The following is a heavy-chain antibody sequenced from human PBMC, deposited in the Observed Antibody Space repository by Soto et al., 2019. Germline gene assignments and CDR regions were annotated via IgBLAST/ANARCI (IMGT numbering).Heavy chain of an antibody. V-gene: IGHV3-9*01. CDR3: AKEAGSGGSGWSYYYYNYYMDV. CDR2: ISWNSGSI. D-gene: IGHD6-19*01. Sequence: GGSLRLSCAASGFTFDDYAMHWVRQTPGKGLEWVSGISWNSGSIGYADSVKGRFTISRDNAKNSLYLQMNSLRAEDTALYYCAKEAGSGGSGWSYYYYNYYMDVWGKGTTVTVSS. CDR1: GFTFDDYA. J-gene: IGHJ6*03.